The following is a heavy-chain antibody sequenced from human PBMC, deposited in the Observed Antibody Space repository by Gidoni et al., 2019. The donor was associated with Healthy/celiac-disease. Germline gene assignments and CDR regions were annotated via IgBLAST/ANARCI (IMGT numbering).Heavy chain of an antibody. CDR2: ISWNSGSI. CDR1: GFPFDDYA. D-gene: IGHD6-19*01. V-gene: IGHV3-9*01. Sequence: EVQLVESGGGLVQPGRSLRLSCAASGFPFDDYAMHWVRQAPGKGLEWVSGISWNSGSIGYADSVKGRFTISRDNAKNSLYLQMNSLRAEDTALYYCAKGAVVAVAGLLVAGMDVWGQGTTVTVSS. CDR3: AKGAVVAVAGLLVAGMDV. J-gene: IGHJ6*02.